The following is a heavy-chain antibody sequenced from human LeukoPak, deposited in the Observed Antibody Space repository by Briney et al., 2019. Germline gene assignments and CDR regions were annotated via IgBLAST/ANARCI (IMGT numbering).Heavy chain of an antibody. CDR2: IYHSGST. J-gene: IGHJ6*02. D-gene: IGHD4-17*01. V-gene: IGHV4-4*02. CDR1: GGSISSSNW. CDR3: GGATAYYYGMDV. Sequence: SETLSLTCAVSGGSISSSNWWSWVRQPPGKGLEWIGEIYHSGSTNYNPSLKSRVTISVDKSKNQFSLKLSSVTAADTAVYYCGGATAYYYGMDVWGQGTTVTVSS.